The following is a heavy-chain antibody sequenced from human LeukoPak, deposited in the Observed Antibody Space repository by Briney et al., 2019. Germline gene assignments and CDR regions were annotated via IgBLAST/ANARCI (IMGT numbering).Heavy chain of an antibody. D-gene: IGHD6-6*01. CDR1: GFAFSTYA. J-gene: IGHJ3*02. CDR3: AKNRWAARIIIDAFDI. Sequence: PGGSLRLSCAASGFAFSTYAMTWVRQAPGKGLEWVSSISGNGGSTYYAVSVQGRFTISRDNSKNTLYLQMYSLKVEDTAVYYCAKNRWAARIIIDAFDIWGQGTMVTVSS. CDR2: ISGNGGST. V-gene: IGHV3-23*01.